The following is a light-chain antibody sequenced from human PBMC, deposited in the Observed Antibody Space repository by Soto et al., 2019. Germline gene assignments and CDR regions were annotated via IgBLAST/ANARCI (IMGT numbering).Light chain of an antibody. CDR2: AAS. V-gene: IGKV1-5*01. CDR3: QQYYSFPRT. CDR1: QTITTW. J-gene: IGKJ1*01. Sequence: DIQMTQSPATLSASVGDRVTITCRASQTITTWLAWYQQKPGKAPKLLIYAASTLQSGVPSRFSGSGSGTDFTLTISCLQSEDFATYYCQQYYSFPRTFGQRTKVDI.